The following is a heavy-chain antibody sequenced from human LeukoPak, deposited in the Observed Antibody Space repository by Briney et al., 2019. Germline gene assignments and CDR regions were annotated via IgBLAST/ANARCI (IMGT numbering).Heavy chain of an antibody. J-gene: IGHJ4*02. CDR1: GGSISSSSYY. Sequence: PSETLSLTCTVSGGSISSSSYYWGWIRQPPGKGLEWIGSIYYSGSTYYNPSRKSRVTISVDTSKNQFSLKLSSVTAADTAVYYCASSPGVAGTIWGQGTLVTVSS. CDR3: ASSPGVAGTI. V-gene: IGHV4-39*01. CDR2: IYYSGST. D-gene: IGHD6-19*01.